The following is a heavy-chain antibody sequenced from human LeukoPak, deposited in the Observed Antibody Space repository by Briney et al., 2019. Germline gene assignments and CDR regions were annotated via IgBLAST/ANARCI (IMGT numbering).Heavy chain of an antibody. CDR1: GDSFTSYW. J-gene: IGHJ4*02. CDR2: IYPGDSDT. V-gene: IGHV5-51*01. CDR3: ARRVAAAGTYYFDY. Sequence: GESLKISCKGSGDSFTSYWIGWVRQMPGKGLNWMGIIYPGDSDTRYSPSFQGQVTISADKSISTAYLQWSSLKASDTAMYYCARRVAAAGTYYFDYWGQGTLVTVSS. D-gene: IGHD6-13*01.